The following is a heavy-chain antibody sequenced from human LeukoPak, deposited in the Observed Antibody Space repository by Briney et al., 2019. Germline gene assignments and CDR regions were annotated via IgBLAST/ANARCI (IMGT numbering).Heavy chain of an antibody. CDR2: INPNSGVT. D-gene: IGHD5-12*01. J-gene: IGHJ4*02. Sequence: ASVKVSCKASGYTFTGYYMHWVRQAPGQGLEWMAWINPNSGVTNYAQKFQGRVTMTRDTSISTAYMELSRLRSDDTAVYYCARDSGNSGHGYWGQGTLVTVSS. CDR3: ARDSGNSGHGY. V-gene: IGHV1-2*02. CDR1: GYTFTGYY.